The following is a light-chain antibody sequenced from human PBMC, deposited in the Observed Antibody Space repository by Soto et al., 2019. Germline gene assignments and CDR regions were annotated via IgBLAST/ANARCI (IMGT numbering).Light chain of an antibody. J-gene: IGKJ4*01. CDR3: LQNNNYPLT. CDR1: QGISSY. Sequence: AIRMTQSPSSLSASTGDRVTITCRASQGISSYLAWYQQKPGKAPKLLIYAASTLQSGVPSRFSGSGSGTDFVLTISSLQPEDVATYYCLQNNNYPLTFGGGTKV. CDR2: AAS. V-gene: IGKV1-8*01.